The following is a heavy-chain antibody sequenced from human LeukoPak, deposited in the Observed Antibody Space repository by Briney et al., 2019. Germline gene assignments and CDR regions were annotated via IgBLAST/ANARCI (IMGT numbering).Heavy chain of an antibody. CDR1: GFTFSSYG. D-gene: IGHD6-13*01. CDR2: IWYDGSNK. J-gene: IGHJ4*02. Sequence: GGSLRLSCAASGFTFSSYGMHWVRQAPGKGLEWVAVIWYDGSNKYYADSVKGRFTISRDNSKNTLYLQMNSLRAEDTAVYYCARDLGYSSSGYFDYWGQGTLVTVSS. CDR3: ARDLGYSSSGYFDY. V-gene: IGHV3-33*01.